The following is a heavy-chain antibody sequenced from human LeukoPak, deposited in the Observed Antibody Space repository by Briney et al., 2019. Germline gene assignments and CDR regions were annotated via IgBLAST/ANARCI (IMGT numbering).Heavy chain of an antibody. CDR1: GFTFSSYW. CDR3: ARGGGDFWSGYSVFDY. Sequence: GGALRLSCAASGFTFSSYWMSWVRQAPGRGLEWVANIKQDGSEKYYLDSVKGRFTISRDNAKNSLYLQMNSLRAEDRAVYYCARGGGDFWSGYSVFDYWGQGTLVT. D-gene: IGHD3-3*01. J-gene: IGHJ4*02. V-gene: IGHV3-7*05. CDR2: IKQDGSEK.